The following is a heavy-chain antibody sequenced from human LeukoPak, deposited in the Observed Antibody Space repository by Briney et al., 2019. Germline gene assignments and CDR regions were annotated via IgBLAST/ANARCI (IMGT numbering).Heavy chain of an antibody. CDR3: ARVVPGALGYYYYGMDV. J-gene: IGHJ6*04. CDR2: IYYSGST. D-gene: IGHD2-2*01. V-gene: IGHV4-59*01. Sequence: SETLSLTCTVSGGSISRYYWSWIRQPPGKGLEWIGHIYYSGSTKYNPSLKSRVTISVDTSKNQFSLELSSVTAADTAVYYCARVVPGALGYYYYGMDVWGKGTTVTVSS. CDR1: GGSISRYY.